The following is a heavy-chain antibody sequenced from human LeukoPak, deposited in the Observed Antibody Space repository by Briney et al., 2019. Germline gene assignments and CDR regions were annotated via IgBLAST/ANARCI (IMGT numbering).Heavy chain of an antibody. CDR2: ISSSSSYI. CDR3: AKVDVSSCYAAIDY. D-gene: IGHD6-13*01. CDR1: GFTFSSYS. J-gene: IGHJ4*02. V-gene: IGHV3-21*04. Sequence: GGSLRLSCAASGFTFSSYSMNWVRQAPGKGLEWVSSISSSSSYIYYADSVKGRFTISRDNSKNTLYLQMNSLRAEDTALYYCAKVDVSSCYAAIDYWGRGTLVTVSS.